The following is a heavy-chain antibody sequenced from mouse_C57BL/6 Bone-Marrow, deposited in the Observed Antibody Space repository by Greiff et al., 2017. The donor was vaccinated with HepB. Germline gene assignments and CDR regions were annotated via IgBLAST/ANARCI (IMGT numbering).Heavy chain of an antibody. Sequence: VQLQQSGAELVKPGASVKLSCKASGYTFTSYWMQWVKQRPGQGLEWIGEIDPSDSYTNYNQKFKGKATLTVDTSSSTAYMQLSSLTSEDSAVYYCARKRGYYGPDYWGQGTTLTVSS. V-gene: IGHV1-50*01. D-gene: IGHD1-2*01. CDR1: GYTFTSYW. CDR2: IDPSDSYT. CDR3: ARKRGYYGPDY. J-gene: IGHJ2*01.